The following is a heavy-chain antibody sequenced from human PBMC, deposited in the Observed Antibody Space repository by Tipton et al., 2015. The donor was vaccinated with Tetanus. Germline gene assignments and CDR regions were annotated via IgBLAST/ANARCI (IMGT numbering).Heavy chain of an antibody. CDR1: GVSISTSDW. Sequence: TLSLTCAVSGVSISTSDWWSWVRQPPGKGLEWIGEIFHDGTTNYNPSLKSRVTISVDKSKSQFSLKWTSVTAADTAVYYCASHLGSCTSTSCQPFAYCGQGTLVTVSS. J-gene: IGHJ4*02. CDR3: ASHLGSCTSTSCQPFAY. V-gene: IGHV4-4*02. CDR2: IFHDGTT. D-gene: IGHD2-2*01.